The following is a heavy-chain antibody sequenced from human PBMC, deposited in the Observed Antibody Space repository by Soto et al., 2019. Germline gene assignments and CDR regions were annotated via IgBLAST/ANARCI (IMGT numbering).Heavy chain of an antibody. Sequence: GGSLRLSCAASGFSFSVHTMNWVRQAPGKGLEWVSSISSSSSYIYYADSLKGRFTISRDNAKNSLYLQMNSLRDEDTAVYYCAREEVVVVITGDYYYGMDVWGQGTTVTVSS. CDR2: ISSSSSYI. V-gene: IGHV3-21*01. CDR1: GFSFSVHT. CDR3: AREEVVVVITGDYYYGMDV. J-gene: IGHJ6*02. D-gene: IGHD3-22*01.